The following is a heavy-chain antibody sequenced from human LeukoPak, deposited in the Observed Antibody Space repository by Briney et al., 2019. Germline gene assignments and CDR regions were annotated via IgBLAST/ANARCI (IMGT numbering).Heavy chain of an antibody. CDR3: ARGLRWSPGYFDY. J-gene: IGHJ4*02. V-gene: IGHV3-21*01. CDR2: ISSSSSYI. D-gene: IGHD4-23*01. Sequence: GGSLRLSCAASGFTFSSYSMNWVRQAPGKGLEWVSSISSSSSYIYYADSVKGRFTISRDNAKNSLYLQMNSLRAEDTAAYYCARGLRWSPGYFDYWGQGTLVTVSS. CDR1: GFTFSSYS.